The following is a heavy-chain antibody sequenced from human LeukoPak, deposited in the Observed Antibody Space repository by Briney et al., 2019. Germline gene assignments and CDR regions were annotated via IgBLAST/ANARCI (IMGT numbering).Heavy chain of an antibody. V-gene: IGHV1-24*01. CDR2: FDPEDGET. Sequence: ASVKVSCKVSGYGLIELSMHWVRQAPGRGLEWMGGFDPEDGETIYAKKFQGRVTMTEDTSTNTAYMEVSSLRSEDTAVYYCATDNGYSSGWFMANWGQGTLVTVSS. CDR3: ATDNGYSSGWFMAN. J-gene: IGHJ4*02. CDR1: GYGLIELS. D-gene: IGHD6-19*01.